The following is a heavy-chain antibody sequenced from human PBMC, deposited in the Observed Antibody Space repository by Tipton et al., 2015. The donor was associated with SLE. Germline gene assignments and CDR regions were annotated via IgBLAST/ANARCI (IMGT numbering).Heavy chain of an antibody. CDR2: IIPIFGTA. V-gene: IGHV1-69*06. D-gene: IGHD4-23*01. CDR3: ARDIRSGGGNPYYFDY. J-gene: IGHJ4*02. CDR1: GGTFSSYA. Sequence: QLVQSGAEVKKPGASVKVSCKASGGTFSSYAISWVRQAPGQGLGWMGGIIPIFGTANYAQKFQGRVTITADKSTSTAYMELSSLRSEDTAVYYCARDIRSGGGNPYYFDYWGQGTLVTVSS.